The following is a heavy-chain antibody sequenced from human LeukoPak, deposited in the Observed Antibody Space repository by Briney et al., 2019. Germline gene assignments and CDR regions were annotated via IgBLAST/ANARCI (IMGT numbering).Heavy chain of an antibody. CDR3: ARGGRWYNYHFDY. J-gene: IGHJ4*02. CDR2: ISSSSSTI. D-gene: IGHD1-20*01. Sequence: GGSLRLSCAASGFTFSSYSMNWVRQAPGKGLEWVSYISSSSSTIYYADSVKGRFTISRDNAKNSLYLQMNSLRAEDTAVYYCARGGRWYNYHFDYWGQGTLVTVSS. V-gene: IGHV3-48*04. CDR1: GFTFSSYS.